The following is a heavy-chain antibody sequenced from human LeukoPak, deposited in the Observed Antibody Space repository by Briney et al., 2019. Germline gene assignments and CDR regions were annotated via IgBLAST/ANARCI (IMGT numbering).Heavy chain of an antibody. Sequence: GGSLRLSCAASGFTFSSNAMHWVRQAPGKGLEWVAVISYDGSNKYYADSVKGRFTISRDNSKNTLYLQMNSLRAEDTAVYYCARETVYLEYYYGMDVWGQGTTVTVS. D-gene: IGHD3-3*01. V-gene: IGHV3-30*04. CDR3: ARETVYLEYYYGMDV. CDR2: ISYDGSNK. CDR1: GFTFSSNA. J-gene: IGHJ6*02.